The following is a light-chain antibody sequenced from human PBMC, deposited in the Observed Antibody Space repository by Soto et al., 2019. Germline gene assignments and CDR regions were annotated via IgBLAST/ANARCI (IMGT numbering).Light chain of an antibody. Sequence: SVRTPPPPASGTRGQRVTIPFSGNNSNIGSNPVHWYQQFPGTAPKVLIYSNYQRPSGVPDRFSGSKSGTSASLAIRGLQSEDEADYYCAAWDDRLSDLLFGAGTKVTVL. CDR2: SNY. V-gene: IGLV1-44*01. J-gene: IGLJ2*01. CDR3: AAWDDRLSDLL. CDR1: NSNIGSNP.